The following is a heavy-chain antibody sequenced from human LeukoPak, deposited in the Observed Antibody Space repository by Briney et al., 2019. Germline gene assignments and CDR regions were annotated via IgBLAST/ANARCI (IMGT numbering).Heavy chain of an antibody. Sequence: GGSLRLSCAASGFTFSSSGMHWVRQAPGKGLEWVAFIRYGGSHKYYADSVKGRFTISRDNSKNTVYLQMNSLRPEDTAVYYCAARRLTVTTEVDYWGQGTLVTVSS. CDR2: IRYGGSHK. CDR3: AARRLTVTTEVDY. D-gene: IGHD4-17*01. CDR1: GFTFSSSG. J-gene: IGHJ4*02. V-gene: IGHV3-30*02.